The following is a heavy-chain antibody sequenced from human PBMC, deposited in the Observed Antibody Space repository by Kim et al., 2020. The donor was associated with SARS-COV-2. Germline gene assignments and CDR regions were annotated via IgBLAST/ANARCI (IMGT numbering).Heavy chain of an antibody. Sequence: GGSLRLSCAASGFTFSSYWMHWVRQAPGKGLVWVSRINSDGSSTSYADSVKGRFTISRDNAKNTLYLQMNSLRAEDTAVYYCARDLDYYDSSGYYYGMDVWGQGTTVTVSS. CDR1: GFTFSSYW. D-gene: IGHD3-22*01. V-gene: IGHV3-74*01. CDR3: ARDLDYYDSSGYYYGMDV. J-gene: IGHJ6*02. CDR2: INSDGSST.